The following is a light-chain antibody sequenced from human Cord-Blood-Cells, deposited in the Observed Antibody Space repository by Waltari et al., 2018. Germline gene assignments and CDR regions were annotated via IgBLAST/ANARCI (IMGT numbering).Light chain of an antibody. Sequence: QSALTQPASVSGSPGQSITISCTGTSSDVGGYNYVSWYQQPPGKAPKLMIDEVSNRPSGVSNRFSGSKSGNTASLTISGLQAEDEADYYCSSYTSSSTLEVFGGGTKLTVL. CDR2: EVS. J-gene: IGLJ2*01. CDR1: SSDVGGYNY. V-gene: IGLV2-14*01. CDR3: SSYTSSSTLEV.